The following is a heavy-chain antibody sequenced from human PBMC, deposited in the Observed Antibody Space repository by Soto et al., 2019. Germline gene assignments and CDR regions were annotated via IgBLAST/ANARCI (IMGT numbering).Heavy chain of an antibody. V-gene: IGHV3-21*04. D-gene: IGHD3-3*01. J-gene: IGHJ4*02. CDR2: ISSSASDI. Sequence: EVQLVESGEGLVEPGGSLRLSCVGSGFTFNTYSMSWVRQAPGKGLEWVSSISSSASDITYAGSVKGRFTISRDNAKNSVFLQMNSLRADDSAIYYCARGRDFWSGFRYYDFWGQGTLVTVSS. CDR1: GFTFNTYS. CDR3: ARGRDFWSGFRYYDF.